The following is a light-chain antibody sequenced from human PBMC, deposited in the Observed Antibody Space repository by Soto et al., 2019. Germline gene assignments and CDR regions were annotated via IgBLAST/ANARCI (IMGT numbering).Light chain of an antibody. CDR3: QQFDSVPCT. CDR2: DAS. J-gene: IGKJ2*02. CDR1: QDINNY. Sequence: DIQMTQSPSSLSASVGDRVTITCQASQDINNYLIWYQHKPGKAPKLLIYDASTLGTGVSSRFSGGGSGTHFTFTISSLQPEDIATYYCQQFDSVPCTFDQGTKLELK. V-gene: IGKV1-33*01.